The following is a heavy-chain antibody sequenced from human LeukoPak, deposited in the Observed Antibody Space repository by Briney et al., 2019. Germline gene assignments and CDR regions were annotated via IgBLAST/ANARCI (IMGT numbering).Heavy chain of an antibody. CDR1: GYTFTSYY. CDR3: ASQRTGVDTAMVNDWFDP. CDR2: INPSGGST. J-gene: IGHJ5*02. V-gene: IGHV1-46*01. Sequence: ASVKVSCKASGYTFTSYYMHWVRQAPGQGLEWMGIINPSGGSTSYAQKFQGRATMTRDTSTSTVYMELSSLRSEDTAVYYCASQRTGVDTAMVNDWFDPWGQGTLVTVSS. D-gene: IGHD5-18*01.